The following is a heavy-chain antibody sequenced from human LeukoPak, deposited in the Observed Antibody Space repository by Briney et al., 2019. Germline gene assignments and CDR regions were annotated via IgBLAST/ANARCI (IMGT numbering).Heavy chain of an antibody. CDR2: ISGSGGST. J-gene: IGHJ3*02. CDR1: GFTFSTYG. D-gene: IGHD4-17*01. Sequence: YPGGSLRLSRAASGFTFSTYGMSWVRQAPGKGLEWVSAISGSGGSTYYADSVKGRFTISRDNSKSTLYLQMNSLRAEDTAVYYCAKDYGDYFYDAFDIWGQGTMVTVSS. CDR3: AKDYGDYFYDAFDI. V-gene: IGHV3-23*01.